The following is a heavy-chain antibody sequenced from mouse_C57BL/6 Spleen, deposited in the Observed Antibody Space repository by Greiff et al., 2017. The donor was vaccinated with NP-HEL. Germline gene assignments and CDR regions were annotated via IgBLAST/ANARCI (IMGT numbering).Heavy chain of an antibody. V-gene: IGHV1-78*01. D-gene: IGHD2-2*01. J-gene: IGHJ1*03. CDR2: LYPRDGST. CDR1: GYTFTDYT. Sequence: VQLQQSDAELVKPGASVKISRKVSGYTFTDYTIHWMKQRPEQGLEWIGYLYPRDGSTTYTEKFTGKATFTADKSSRTAYMQLNSLTSEDSAVYFCAREVTTVPDVWGTGTTVTVSS. CDR3: AREVTTVPDV.